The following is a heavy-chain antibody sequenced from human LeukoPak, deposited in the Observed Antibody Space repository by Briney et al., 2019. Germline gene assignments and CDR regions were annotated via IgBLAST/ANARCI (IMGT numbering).Heavy chain of an antibody. J-gene: IGHJ6*02. CDR3: ARGGYCSSTSCYYYYGMDV. D-gene: IGHD2-2*01. V-gene: IGHV3-7*01. Sequence: PGGSLRLSCAASGFTFSSYWMSWVRQAPGKGLEWVANIKQDGSEKYYVDSVKGRFTISRDNAKNSLYLQMNSLRAEDTAVYYCARGGYCSSTSCYYYYGMDVWGQGTTVTVSS. CDR1: GFTFSSYW. CDR2: IKQDGSEK.